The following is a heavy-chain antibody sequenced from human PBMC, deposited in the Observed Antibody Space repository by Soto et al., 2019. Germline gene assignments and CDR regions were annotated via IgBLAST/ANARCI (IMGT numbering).Heavy chain of an antibody. CDR1: GYTFTSYG. J-gene: IGHJ4*01. V-gene: IGHV1-18*01. CDR2: ISAYNGNT. D-gene: IGHD2-15*01. CDR3: VVAAQPYHTDR. Sequence: QVQRVQSGAEVKKPGASVKVSCKASGYTFTSYGISWVRQAPGQGLEWMGWISAYNGNTNYAQKVQGRDTMTTDTTTSTDHMEMSSLSPDDTAVYYCVVAAQPYHTDRWGHVHLVNVST.